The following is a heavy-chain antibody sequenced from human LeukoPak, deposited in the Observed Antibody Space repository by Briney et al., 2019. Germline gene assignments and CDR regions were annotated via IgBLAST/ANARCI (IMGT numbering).Heavy chain of an antibody. J-gene: IGHJ4*02. CDR3: ARGGDSSNWYPGYFDC. CDR1: GFTFSNYW. D-gene: IGHD6-13*01. CDR2: IKSDGSST. Sequence: PGGSLRLSCAASGFTFSNYWMHWVRQAPGKGPVWVSRIKSDGSSTRFADSVQGRFTISRDNGKNTLYLQMNSLRAEDTAVYYCARGGDSSNWYPGYFDCWGQGALVTVSS. V-gene: IGHV3-74*01.